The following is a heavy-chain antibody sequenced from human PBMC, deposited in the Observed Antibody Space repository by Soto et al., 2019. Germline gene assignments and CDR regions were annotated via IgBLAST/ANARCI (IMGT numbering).Heavy chain of an antibody. D-gene: IGHD6-19*01. CDR1: SGSISNSNW. CDR2: IYHSGST. CDR3: ARGRYSSGWYWFDP. Sequence: QVQLQESGPGLVKPSGTLSLTCAVSSGSISNSNWWSWVRHPPGKGLEWIGEIYHSGSTNYNPSLKSRVTISVDKSKNQFSLKLSSVTAADTAVYYCARGRYSSGWYWFDPWGQGTLVTVSS. J-gene: IGHJ5*02. V-gene: IGHV4-4*02.